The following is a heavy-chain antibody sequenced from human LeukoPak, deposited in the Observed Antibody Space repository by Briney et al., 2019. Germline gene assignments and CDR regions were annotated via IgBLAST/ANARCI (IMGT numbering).Heavy chain of an antibody. CDR1: GGSITSSSSY. CDR2: IYYSGLT. D-gene: IGHD4-17*01. J-gene: IGHJ4*02. Sequence: SETLSLTCTVSGGSITSSSSYWGWVRQPPGKGPEWIGSIYYSGLTYGNPSLKSRVSISVDPAKNHFSLKVTSVTAADTAVYASGTFDDYGDYDRGDYFDHWGQGTLVTVSS. V-gene: IGHV4-39*02. CDR3: GTFDDYGDYDRGDYFDH.